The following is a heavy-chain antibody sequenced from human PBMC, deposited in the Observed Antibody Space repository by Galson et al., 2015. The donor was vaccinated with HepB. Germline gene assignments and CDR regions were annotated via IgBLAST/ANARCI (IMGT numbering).Heavy chain of an antibody. V-gene: IGHV1-69*13. D-gene: IGHD2-2*01. CDR2: IIPIFGTA. CDR3: ARAGAPWVSCSSTSCPFDY. J-gene: IGHJ4*02. Sequence: SVKVSCKASGGTFSSYAISWVRQAPGQGLEWMGGIIPIFGTANYAQKFQGRVTITADESTSTAYMELSSLRSEDTAVYYCARAGAPWVSCSSTSCPFDYWGQGTLVTVSS. CDR1: GGTFSSYA.